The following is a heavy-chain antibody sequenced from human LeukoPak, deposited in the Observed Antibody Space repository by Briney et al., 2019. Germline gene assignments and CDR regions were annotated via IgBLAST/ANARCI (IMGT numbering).Heavy chain of an antibody. CDR1: GFTFSSYA. J-gene: IGHJ4*02. V-gene: IGHV3-23*01. CDR2: ISGSGGST. CDR3: ARDFRMITFGGVIVEYYFDY. Sequence: GGSLRLSCAASGFTFSSYAMSWVRQAPGKGLEWVSAISGSGGSTYYADSAKGRFTISRDNSKNTLYLQMNSLRAEDTAVYYCARDFRMITFGGVIVEYYFDYWGQGTLVTVSS. D-gene: IGHD3-16*02.